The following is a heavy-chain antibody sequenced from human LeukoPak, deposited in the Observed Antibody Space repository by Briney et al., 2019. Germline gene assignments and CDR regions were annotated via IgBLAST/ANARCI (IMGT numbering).Heavy chain of an antibody. V-gene: IGHV4-4*07. CDR2: IYTSGST. D-gene: IGHD4-17*01. CDR3: ARDPDYGDYGTRGY. CDR1: GGSISSYY. Sequence: SETLSLTCTVSGGSISSYYWSWIRQPAGKGLEWIGRIYTSGSTNYNPSLKSRVTISVDTSKNQFSLKLSSVTAADTAVYYCARDPDYGDYGTRGYWGQGTLVTVSS. J-gene: IGHJ4*02.